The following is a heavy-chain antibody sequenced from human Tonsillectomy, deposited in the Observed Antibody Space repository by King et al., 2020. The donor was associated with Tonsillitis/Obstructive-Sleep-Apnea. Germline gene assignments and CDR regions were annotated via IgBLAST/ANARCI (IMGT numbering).Heavy chain of an antibody. CDR2: ISPYNGDT. CDR1: GYTFTSYG. Sequence: VQLVESGAEVKKPGASVKVSCKASGYTFTSYGISWVRQAPGQGLEWMGWISPYNGDTNYAQKLQGRVTMTTGTSTSTAYMELRSLRSDDTAVYYCARDSMGHYYDSSGYYTFDSWGQGTLVTVSS. J-gene: IGHJ4*02. D-gene: IGHD3-22*01. CDR3: ARDSMGHYYDSSGYYTFDS. V-gene: IGHV1-18*01.